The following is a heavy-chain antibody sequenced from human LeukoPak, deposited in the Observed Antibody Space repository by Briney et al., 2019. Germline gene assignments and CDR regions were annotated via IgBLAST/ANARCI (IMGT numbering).Heavy chain of an antibody. V-gene: IGHV3-30-3*01. D-gene: IGHD4-11*01. Sequence: QPGGSLRLSCAASGFTFSSYAMHWVRQAPGKGLEWVAVISYDGSNKYYADSVKGRFTISRDNSKNTLYLQMNSLRAEDTAVYYCARAMTTVINSFDYWGQGTLVTVSS. J-gene: IGHJ4*02. CDR3: ARAMTTVINSFDY. CDR2: ISYDGSNK. CDR1: GFTFSSYA.